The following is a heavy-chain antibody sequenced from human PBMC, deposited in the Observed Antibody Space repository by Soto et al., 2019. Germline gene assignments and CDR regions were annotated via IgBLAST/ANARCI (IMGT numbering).Heavy chain of an antibody. Sequence: PGESLKISCKGSGYTFTNYWIGWVRQMPGKGLEWMGIIYPSDSDTKYNPSFQGQVTISADKSITTTYLQWSSLKASDTAIYYCAASIFYYGMDVWGQGTTVTVS. J-gene: IGHJ6*02. CDR2: IYPSDSDT. CDR1: GYTFTNYW. V-gene: IGHV5-51*01. CDR3: AASIFYYGMDV.